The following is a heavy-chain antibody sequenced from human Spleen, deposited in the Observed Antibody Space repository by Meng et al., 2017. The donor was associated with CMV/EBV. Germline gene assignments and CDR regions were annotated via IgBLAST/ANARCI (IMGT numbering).Heavy chain of an antibody. D-gene: IGHD1-26*01. CDR2: ISSSSSYI. J-gene: IGHJ2*01. V-gene: IGHV3-21*01. CDR1: GFTFSSYS. Sequence: GESLKISCAASGFTFSSYSMNWVRQAPGKGLEWVSSISSSSSYIYYADSVKGRFTISRDNAKNSLYLQMNSLRAEDTAAYYCARVGWEQQHWYFDLWGRGTLVTVSS. CDR3: ARVGWEQQHWYFDL.